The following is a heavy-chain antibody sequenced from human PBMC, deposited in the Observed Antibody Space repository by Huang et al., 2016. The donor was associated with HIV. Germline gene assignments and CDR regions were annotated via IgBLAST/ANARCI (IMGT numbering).Heavy chain of an antibody. CDR2: ISYDGSNK. J-gene: IGHJ6*03. Sequence: QAPGKGLEWVAVISYDGSNKYYADSVKGRCTISRDNSKNTLELQMNSLRAEDTAVYYCARDLWLRDLYYYYYMDVWGKGTTVTVSS. D-gene: IGHD5-12*01. CDR3: ARDLWLRDLYYYYYMDV. V-gene: IGHV3-30-3*01.